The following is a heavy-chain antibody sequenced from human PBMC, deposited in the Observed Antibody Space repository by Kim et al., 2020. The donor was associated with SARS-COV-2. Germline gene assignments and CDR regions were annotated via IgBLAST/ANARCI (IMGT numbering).Heavy chain of an antibody. V-gene: IGHV3-23*01. CDR3: GKCIGVNCKDYYFDS. CDR2: ISDRSNSI. D-gene: IGHD2-15*01. CDR1: GFTFSTYG. J-gene: IGHJ4*02. Sequence: GGSLRLSCAASGFTFSTYGMSWVRRAPGKGLEWVAIISDRSNSIYYVDSVKGRFTISRDNSKNTVYLHMNSLRGEDTAMYYCGKCIGVNCKDYYFDSWRQRPVVSVST.